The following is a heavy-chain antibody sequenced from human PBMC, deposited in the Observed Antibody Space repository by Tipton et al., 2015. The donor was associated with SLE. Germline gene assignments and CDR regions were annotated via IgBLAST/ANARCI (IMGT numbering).Heavy chain of an antibody. V-gene: IGHV4-34*01. CDR3: ARDVRITIFGVALDYYMDV. Sequence: TLSLTCAVYGGSFSGYYWSWIRQPPGKGLEWIGEINHSGSTNYNPSLKSRVTISVDTSKNQFSLKLSSVTAADTAVYYCARDVRITIFGVALDYYMDVWGKGTTVTVSS. CDR1: GGSFSGYY. D-gene: IGHD3-3*01. J-gene: IGHJ6*03. CDR2: INHSGST.